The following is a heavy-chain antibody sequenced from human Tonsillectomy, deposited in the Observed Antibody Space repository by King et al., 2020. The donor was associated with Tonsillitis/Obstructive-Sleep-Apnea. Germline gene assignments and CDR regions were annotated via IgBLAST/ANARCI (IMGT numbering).Heavy chain of an antibody. J-gene: IGHJ3*02. CDR1: GFTFSSYE. CDR2: ISSSGSIT. Sequence: EVQLVESGGGLVQPGGSLRLSCAASGFTFSSYELTWVRQAPGKGLEWISFISSSGSITYYADFVKGRFTISRDNAKNSLYLQMNSLRADDTAVYYCARDRYIVVIPAAVDAFDIWGQGTMVTVSS. CDR3: ARDRYIVVIPAAVDAFDI. D-gene: IGHD2-2*01. V-gene: IGHV3-48*03.